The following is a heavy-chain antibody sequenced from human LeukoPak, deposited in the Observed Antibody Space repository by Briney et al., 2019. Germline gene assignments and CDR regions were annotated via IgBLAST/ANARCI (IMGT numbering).Heavy chain of an antibody. Sequence: GGSLRLSCAASGFTFSSYWMHWVRQAPGKGLVWVSRINTDGSSTSYADSVKGRFTISRDNAKTTLYLQMNSLRAEDTAVYYCAREGRRWLQLQVWGQGTMVTVSS. CDR3: AREGRRWLQLQV. V-gene: IGHV3-74*01. CDR2: INTDGSST. D-gene: IGHD5-24*01. CDR1: GFTFSSYW. J-gene: IGHJ3*01.